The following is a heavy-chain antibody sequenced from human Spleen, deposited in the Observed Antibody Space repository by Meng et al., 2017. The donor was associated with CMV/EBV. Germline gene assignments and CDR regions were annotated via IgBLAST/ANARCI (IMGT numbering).Heavy chain of an antibody. V-gene: IGHV3-53*01. J-gene: IGHJ6*02. CDR1: GFTVSSNY. CDR3: ARDLWGWGFDYYYGMDV. CDR2: MYSGGST. D-gene: IGHD2/OR15-2a*01. Sequence: GGSLRLSCAASGFTVSSNYMSWVRQAPGKGLEWVSVMYSGGSTSYADSVKRRFTISRDNSKYTLYLQMNSLRADDTAVYYCARDLWGWGFDYYYGMDVWGQGTTVTVSS.